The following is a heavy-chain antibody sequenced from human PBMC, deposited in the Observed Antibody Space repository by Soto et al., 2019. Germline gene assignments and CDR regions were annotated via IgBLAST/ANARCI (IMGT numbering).Heavy chain of an antibody. CDR3: AKGLGSEMATIAYYYYGMDV. V-gene: IGHV3-30*18. Sequence: GGSLRLSCAASGFTFSSYGMHWVRQAPGKGLEWVAVISYDGSNKYYADSVKGRFTISRDNSKNTLYLQMNSLRAEDTAVYYCAKGLGSEMATIAYYYYGMDVWGQGTTVTVSS. D-gene: IGHD5-12*01. CDR2: ISYDGSNK. CDR1: GFTFSSYG. J-gene: IGHJ6*02.